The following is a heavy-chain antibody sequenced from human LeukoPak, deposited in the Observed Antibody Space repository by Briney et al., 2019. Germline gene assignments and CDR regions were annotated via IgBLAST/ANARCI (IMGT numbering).Heavy chain of an antibody. Sequence: SETLSLTCTVSGGSISSYYWSWIRQPAGKGLEWIGRIYTSGSTNYNPSLKSRVTMSVDTSKNQFSLKLSSVTAADTAVYYCARVCSSPDPAPYNWFDPWGQGTLVTVSS. CDR1: GGSISSYY. V-gene: IGHV4-4*07. CDR2: IYTSGST. D-gene: IGHD6-6*01. CDR3: ARVCSSPDPAPYNWFDP. J-gene: IGHJ5*02.